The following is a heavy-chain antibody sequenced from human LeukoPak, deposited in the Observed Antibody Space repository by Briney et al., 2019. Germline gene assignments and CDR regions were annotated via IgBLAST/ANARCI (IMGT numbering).Heavy chain of an antibody. D-gene: IGHD3-16*01. Sequence: SQTPSLTCTISGDSIRSEDCYWSWIRQSPGKGLEWIGYIYYSENALYNPSLKSRVVISADTSKNQFSLNLSSVTAADTAVYFCARANIRDSSYSYSDPNPYFFDYWGQGSLVTVSS. CDR3: ARANIRDSSYSYSDPNPYFFDY. CDR1: GDSIRSEDCY. J-gene: IGHJ4*02. CDR2: IYYSENA. V-gene: IGHV4-30-4*01.